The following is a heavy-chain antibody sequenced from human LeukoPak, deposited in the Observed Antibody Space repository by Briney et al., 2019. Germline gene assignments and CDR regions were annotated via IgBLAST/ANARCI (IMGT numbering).Heavy chain of an antibody. V-gene: IGHV4-4*02. D-gene: IGHD3-16*01. J-gene: IGHJ4*02. Sequence: PSGTLSLTCAVSGGSISSSNWWSWVRQPPGKGLEWIGEIYHSGSTNYNPSLKSRVTISVDKSKNQFSLKLSSVTAADTAVYYCARVKSLNYDYVWGPYFDYWGQGTLVTVSS. CDR3: ARVKSLNYDYVWGPYFDY. CDR2: IYHSGST. CDR1: GGSISSSNW.